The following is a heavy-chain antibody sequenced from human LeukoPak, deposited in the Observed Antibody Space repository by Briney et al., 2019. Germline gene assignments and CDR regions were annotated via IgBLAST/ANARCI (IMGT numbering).Heavy chain of an antibody. V-gene: IGHV4-34*01. J-gene: IGHJ6*03. CDR2: IDHSGST. Sequence: PSETLSLTCAVYGGSFSGYYWSWIRQPPGKRLEWIGEIDHSGSTNYNPSLKSRVTISVDTSKNKFSLKLSSVTAADTAVYYCARGRSIGGYVYYYMDVWGKGTTVTVSS. CDR3: ARGRSIGGYVYYYMDV. CDR1: GGSFSGYY. D-gene: IGHD5-12*01.